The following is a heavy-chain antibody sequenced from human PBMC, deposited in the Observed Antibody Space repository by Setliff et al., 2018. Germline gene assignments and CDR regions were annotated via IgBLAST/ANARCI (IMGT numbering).Heavy chain of an antibody. D-gene: IGHD5-12*01. J-gene: IGHJ6*03. CDR3: ARERGDIVTTTSYYYYLDV. CDR2: INAGNGDT. Sequence: ASVKVSCKASGYTFANYGLHWVRQAPGQRLEWMGWINAGNGDTKFSQKFQDTITMTADTSASTAYMKLSSLRSEDTAVYYCARERGDIVTTTSYYYYLDVWGKGTTVTVSS. CDR1: GYTFANYG. V-gene: IGHV1-3*01.